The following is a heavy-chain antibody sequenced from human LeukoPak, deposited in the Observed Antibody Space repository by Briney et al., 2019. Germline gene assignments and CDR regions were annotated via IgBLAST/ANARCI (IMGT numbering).Heavy chain of an antibody. CDR2: ISYDGSNK. V-gene: IGHV3-30-3*01. D-gene: IGHD5-24*01. CDR1: GFTFSSYA. CDR3: ARDIQLST. J-gene: IGHJ3*01. Sequence: GGSLRLSCAASGFTFSSYAIHWVRQAPGKGLEWVAVISYDGSNKYYADSVKGRFTISRDNSKDTLFLQMNSLRAEDTAIYYCARDIQLSTWGLGTMVTVSS.